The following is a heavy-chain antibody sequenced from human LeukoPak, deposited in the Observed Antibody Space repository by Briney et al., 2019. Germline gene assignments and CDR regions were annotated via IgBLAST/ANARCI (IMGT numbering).Heavy chain of an antibody. CDR1: GFTFSSFW. V-gene: IGHV3-74*01. Sequence: GGSLRLSSVGSGFTFSSFWMHWVRQLPGKGPVWLSRMNSDGSLLTYADSVKGRFTISRDNAKNTLFLQMNNLRAEDTAVYYCASSSGAILDNWGQGALVTVSS. D-gene: IGHD3-10*01. J-gene: IGHJ4*02. CDR2: MNSDGSLL. CDR3: ASSSGAILDN.